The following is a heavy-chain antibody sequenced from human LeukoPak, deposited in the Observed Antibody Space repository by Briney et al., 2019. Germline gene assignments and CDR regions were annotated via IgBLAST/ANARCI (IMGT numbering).Heavy chain of an antibody. CDR3: AILPRITMVRGVSDYFMDV. Sequence: PSETLSLTCTVSGGSISSYYWSWIRQPPGKGLEWIGSIYYSGSTYYNPSLKSRVTLSVDTSKNQFSLKLSSVTAADTAVYYCAILPRITMVRGVSDYFMDVWGKGTTVTISS. CDR2: IYYSGST. D-gene: IGHD3-10*01. J-gene: IGHJ6*03. V-gene: IGHV4-39*01. CDR1: GGSISSYY.